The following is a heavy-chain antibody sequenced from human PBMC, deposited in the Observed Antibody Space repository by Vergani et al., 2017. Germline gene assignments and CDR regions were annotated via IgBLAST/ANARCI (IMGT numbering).Heavy chain of an antibody. CDR3: AKDPGFCSSSTCYRNYYFDL. V-gene: IGHV3-23*01. CDR1: VFTFSNSA. CDR2: ISGPGLST. Sequence: EVHLLESGGGLVQSGGSLRLPCAASVFTFSNSAVSWVPQAPGRGRAWVSSISGPGLSTYYADSVKGRFTISRDNSKNTLFLQMNSLRAEDTAVYYCAKDPGFCSSSTCYRNYYFDLWGRGTLVTVSS. J-gene: IGHJ2*01. D-gene: IGHD2-2*01.